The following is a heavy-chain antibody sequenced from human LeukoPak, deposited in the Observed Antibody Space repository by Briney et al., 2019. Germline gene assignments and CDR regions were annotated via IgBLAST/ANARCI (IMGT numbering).Heavy chain of an antibody. CDR2: INIYNGKT. CDR3: AKVISDATGKYYFEY. V-gene: IGHV1-18*01. CDR1: GYTFTSYG. J-gene: IGHJ4*02. D-gene: IGHD2-2*01. Sequence: ASVKVSCNASGYTFTSYGITWVRQAPGQGLEWMGWINIYNGKTNYAQKFRGRVTMTADTSTSTAYMELRRLRSDDTAVYYCAKVISDATGKYYFEYWGQGTLVTVSS.